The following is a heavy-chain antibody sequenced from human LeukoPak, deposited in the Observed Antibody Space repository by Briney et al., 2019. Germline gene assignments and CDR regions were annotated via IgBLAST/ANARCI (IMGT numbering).Heavy chain of an antibody. CDR3: ARVPAAGR. Sequence: SETLSLTCTVYGGSFSGYYWSWIRQPPGKGLEWIGEINHSGSTNYNPSLKSRVTISVDTSENQFSLKLSSVTAADTAVYYCARVPAAGRWGQGTLVTVSS. D-gene: IGHD2-2*01. CDR2: INHSGST. J-gene: IGHJ4*02. CDR1: GGSFSGYY. V-gene: IGHV4-34*01.